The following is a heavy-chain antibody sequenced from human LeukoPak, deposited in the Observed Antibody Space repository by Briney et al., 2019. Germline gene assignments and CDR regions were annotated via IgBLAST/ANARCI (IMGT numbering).Heavy chain of an antibody. Sequence: ASVTVSCKASGYTFTSYYMHWVRQAPGQGLEWMGIINPSGGSTSYAQKFQGRVTMTRDTSTSTVYMELSSLRSEDTAVYYCARPASTLFGTYYFDNWGQGTLVTVSS. CDR1: GYTFTSYY. J-gene: IGHJ4*02. D-gene: IGHD3-10*02. CDR2: INPSGGST. V-gene: IGHV1-46*01. CDR3: ARPASTLFGTYYFDN.